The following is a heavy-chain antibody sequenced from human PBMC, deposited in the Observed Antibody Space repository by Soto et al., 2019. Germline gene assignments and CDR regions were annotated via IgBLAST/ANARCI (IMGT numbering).Heavy chain of an antibody. J-gene: IGHJ4*02. CDR3: AGDRIGPGATFDL. V-gene: IGHV4-61*01. CDR1: GTSVRSGTYY. CDR2: MYYGGRT. Sequence: QVQLQESGPGQLKPSETLSLTCSVSGTSVRSGTYYWTWIRQRPGKGLAWIGYMYYGGRTNYNPSLTSRLTMSIDESKNQFPLSLHSVTAADTAMYYCAGDRIGPGATFDLWGQGNLVAVSS. D-gene: IGHD2-15*01.